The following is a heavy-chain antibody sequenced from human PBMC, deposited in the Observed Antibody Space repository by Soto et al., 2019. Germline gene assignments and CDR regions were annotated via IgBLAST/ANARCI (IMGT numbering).Heavy chain of an antibody. V-gene: IGHV3-48*01. CDR1: GFILSDCA. Sequence: EVQLVESGGGLVQPGWSLRLSCATSGFILSDCAMNWVRQAPGKGLEWVSYISSSSSVIDYADSVQGRFTVSRDNDRNSLYIQMNSLRAEDTAVYYCARDLSWGSNWYYYMDVWGKGTTVTVSS. CDR2: ISSSSSVI. D-gene: IGHD7-27*01. J-gene: IGHJ6*03. CDR3: ARDLSWGSNWYYYMDV.